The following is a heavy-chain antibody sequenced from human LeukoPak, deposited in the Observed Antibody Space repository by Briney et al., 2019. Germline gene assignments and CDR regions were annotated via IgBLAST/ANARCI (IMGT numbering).Heavy chain of an antibody. CDR1: GFTFSSYS. Sequence: GGSLRLSCAASGFTFSSYSMNWVRQAPGKGLEWVSYISSSSSTIYYADSVKGRFTISRDNAKNSLYLQMNSLGAEDTAVYYCARGPRIAVAGYYFDYWGQGTLVTVSS. J-gene: IGHJ4*02. CDR3: ARGPRIAVAGYYFDY. CDR2: ISSSSSTI. D-gene: IGHD6-19*01. V-gene: IGHV3-48*04.